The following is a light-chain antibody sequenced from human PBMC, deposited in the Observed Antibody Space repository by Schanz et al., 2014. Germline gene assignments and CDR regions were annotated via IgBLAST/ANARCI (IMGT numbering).Light chain of an antibody. CDR3: ATWDDGLTARV. V-gene: IGLV1-40*01. Sequence: QSVLTQPPSVSGAPGQRVTISCTGSSSNIGAGYDVHWYRQLPGTAPKLLIYGNTNRPSGVPDRFSGSKSGTSASLAISGLRSEDEADYYCATWDDGLTARVFGGGTKLTVL. CDR1: SSNIGAGYD. J-gene: IGLJ3*02. CDR2: GNT.